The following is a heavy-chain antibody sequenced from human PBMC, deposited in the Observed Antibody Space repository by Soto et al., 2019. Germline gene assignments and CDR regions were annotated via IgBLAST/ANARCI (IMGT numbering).Heavy chain of an antibody. D-gene: IGHD2-2*01. CDR1: GFTFTNFA. CDR3: AKGYCSSPSCSFDY. Sequence: GGSLRLSCAASGFTFTNFAMNWVRQAPGKGLEWVSVISGTGDTTYNADSVKGRFTISRDNSMNTAFLQMNSLRAEDTALYYCAKGYCSSPSCSFDYWGQGTLVTVSS. J-gene: IGHJ4*02. V-gene: IGHV3-23*01. CDR2: ISGTGDTT.